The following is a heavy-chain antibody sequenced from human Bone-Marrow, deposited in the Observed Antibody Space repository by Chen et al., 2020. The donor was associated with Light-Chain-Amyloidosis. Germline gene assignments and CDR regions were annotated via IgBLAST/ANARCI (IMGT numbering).Heavy chain of an antibody. Sequence: EVHLVESGGGLVQPGGSLRLSCATSGFNFSSFGMSWVRQAPGKGLEWVSTVSGSTVSTYYAGAVKGRFIISRDNSKSTLYLQMNSLRAGDTAVYFCTRKGGYFDFWGQGSLVTVSS. V-gene: IGHV3-23*04. CDR2: VSGSTVST. CDR1: GFNFSSFG. CDR3: TRKGGYFDF. D-gene: IGHD3-10*01. J-gene: IGHJ4*02.